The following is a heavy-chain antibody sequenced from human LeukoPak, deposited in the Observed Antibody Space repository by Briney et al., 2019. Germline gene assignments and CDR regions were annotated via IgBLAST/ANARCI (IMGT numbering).Heavy chain of an antibody. V-gene: IGHV3-30*18. CDR3: AKGYYCADDY. CDR2: ISYDGSNK. D-gene: IGHD3-10*01. CDR1: GFTFSSYG. J-gene: IGHJ4*02. Sequence: PGGSLRLSCAASGFTFSSYGMHWVRQAPGKGLEWVAVISYDGSNKYYADSVKGRFTISRDNSKNTLYLQMNSLRAEDTAVYYCAKGYYCADDYWGQGTLVTVSS.